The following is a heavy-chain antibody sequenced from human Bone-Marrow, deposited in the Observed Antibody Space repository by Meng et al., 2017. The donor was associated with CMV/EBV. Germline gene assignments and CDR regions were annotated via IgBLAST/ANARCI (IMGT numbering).Heavy chain of an antibody. CDR3: AKFLSLEPDDAFDI. Sequence: GESLKISCAASGFTFRRYDIHWVRQAPGKGLEWVATIRSDGTEKYYADSVKGRFTISRDNFKNTLYLQMRSLRPDDTAVYYCAKFLSLEPDDAFDIWGQRAVVAASS. CDR2: IRSDGTEK. CDR1: GFTFRRYD. D-gene: IGHD3-3*01. V-gene: IGHV3-30*02. J-gene: IGHJ3*02.